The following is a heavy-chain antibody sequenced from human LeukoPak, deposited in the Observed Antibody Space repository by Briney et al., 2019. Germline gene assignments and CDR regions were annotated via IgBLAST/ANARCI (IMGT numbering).Heavy chain of an antibody. CDR2: IYYSGST. D-gene: IGHD3-9*01. CDR1: GGSISSYY. J-gene: IGHJ5*02. V-gene: IGHV4-59*01. CDR3: ARGVSYYDILTGYYPGRFDP. Sequence: SETLSLTCTVSGGSISSYYWSWIRQPPGKGLEWIGYIYYSGSTNYNPSLKSRVTISVDTSKNQFSLELSSVTAADTAVYYCARGVSYYDILTGYYPGRFDPWGQGTLVTVSS.